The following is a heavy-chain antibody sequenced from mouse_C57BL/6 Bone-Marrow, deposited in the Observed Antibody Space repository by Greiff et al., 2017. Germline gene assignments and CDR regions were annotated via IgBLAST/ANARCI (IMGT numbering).Heavy chain of an antibody. J-gene: IGHJ4*01. CDR2: ITSDGGST. D-gene: IGHD2-2*01. CDR3: ARHGDGYGGDY. Sequence: EVQRVESGGGLVQPGESLKLSCESNEYEFPSHDMSWVRKTPEKRLELVAAITSDGGSTYYPDTMERRFIISRENTKKTLYLQMSSLRSEDTAWYYCARHGDGYGGDYWGKGTSVTVSS. V-gene: IGHV5-2*01. CDR1: EYEFPSHD.